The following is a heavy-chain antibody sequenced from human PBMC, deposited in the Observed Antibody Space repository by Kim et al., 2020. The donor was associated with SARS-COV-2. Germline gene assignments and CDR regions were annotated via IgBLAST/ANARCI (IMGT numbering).Heavy chain of an antibody. J-gene: IGHJ4*02. CDR3: AREWHCDF. V-gene: IGHV7-4-1*02. D-gene: IGHD5-12*01. CDR1: GYTFTDYG. CDR2: TETTTDNP. Sequence: ASVKVSCKASGYTFTDYGISWMRQAPGQGLEWVGWTETTTDNPKYGQGFTGRFVISLDTSASTAHLHITNLKADDTAIYYCAREWHCDFWGQGTQVTVSP.